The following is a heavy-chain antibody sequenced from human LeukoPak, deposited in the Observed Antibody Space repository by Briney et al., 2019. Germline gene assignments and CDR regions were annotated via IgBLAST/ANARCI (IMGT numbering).Heavy chain of an antibody. Sequence: GASVKVSCKASGYIFTSYAMHWVRQAPGQRLEWMGWINAGNGNTKYSQKFQGRVTITRDTSASTVYMELSSLRSEDTAVYYCARGLLRNYYFDYWGQGTLVTVSS. CDR3: ARGLLRNYYFDY. CDR2: INAGNGNT. J-gene: IGHJ4*02. D-gene: IGHD2-15*01. V-gene: IGHV1-3*01. CDR1: GYIFTSYA.